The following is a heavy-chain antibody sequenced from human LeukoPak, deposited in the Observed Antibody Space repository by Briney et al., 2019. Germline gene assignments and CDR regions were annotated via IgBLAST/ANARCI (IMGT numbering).Heavy chain of an antibody. CDR1: GGSFSGYY. Sequence: SETLSLTCAVYGGSFSGYYWSWIRQPPGKGLEWIGEINHSGSTNYNPSLKSRVTISVDTSKNQLSLKLSSVTAADTAVYYCARGPKYYDFWSGYPHYDYWGQGTLVTVSS. J-gene: IGHJ4*02. V-gene: IGHV4-34*01. CDR2: INHSGST. D-gene: IGHD3-3*01. CDR3: ARGPKYYDFWSGYPHYDY.